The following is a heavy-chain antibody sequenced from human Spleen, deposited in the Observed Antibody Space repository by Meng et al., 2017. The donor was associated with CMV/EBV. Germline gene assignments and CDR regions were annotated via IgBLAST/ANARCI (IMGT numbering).Heavy chain of an antibody. V-gene: IGHV3-21*01. CDR1: EFTFSHYS. Sequence: SEFTFSHYSMNWVRQTPAKGLEWVSSISSSSNYIYYSDSVRGRFTISRDNAKKSLYLEMNSLTVEDMAVYYCARDPRDLGDRNWYFDLWGRGTLVTVSS. D-gene: IGHD2-21*01. CDR2: ISSSSNYI. CDR3: ARDPRDLGDRNWYFDL. J-gene: IGHJ2*01.